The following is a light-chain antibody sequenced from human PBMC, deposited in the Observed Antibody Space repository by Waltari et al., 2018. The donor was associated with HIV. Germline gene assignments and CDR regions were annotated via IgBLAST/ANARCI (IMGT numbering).Light chain of an antibody. J-gene: IGLJ1*01. V-gene: IGLV2-14*01. CDR2: EVT. Sequence: QSALTQPASVSGSPGQSITIPCTGTSRYVGGYNYVFWYQQHPGKAPKLMIYEVTNRPSGVSNRFSGSKSGNTASLTISGLQAEDEADYYCSSYTSSSTQVFGTGTKVTVL. CDR3: SSYTSSSTQV. CDR1: SRYVGGYNY.